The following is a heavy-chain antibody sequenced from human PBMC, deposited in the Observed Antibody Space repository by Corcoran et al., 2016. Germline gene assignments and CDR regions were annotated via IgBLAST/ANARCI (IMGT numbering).Heavy chain of an antibody. CDR1: GFTFSGSA. V-gene: IGHV3-73*02. D-gene: IGHD1-26*01. CDR2: IRSKANSYAT. J-gene: IGHJ6*02. Sequence: EVQLVESGGGLVQPGGSLKLSCAASGFTFSGSAMHWVRQASGKGLEWVGRIRSKANSYATAYAASVKGRFTISRDDSKNTAYLQMNSLKTEDTAAYYCTRRGSGSYYYYYGMDVWGQGTTVTVSS. CDR3: TRRGSGSYYYYYGMDV.